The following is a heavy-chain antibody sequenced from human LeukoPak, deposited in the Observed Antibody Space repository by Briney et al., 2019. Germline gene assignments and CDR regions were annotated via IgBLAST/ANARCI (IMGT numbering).Heavy chain of an antibody. J-gene: IGHJ4*02. CDR3: ARFSRDFFGIDF. D-gene: IGHD3-10*01. CDR1: GFSLTGYE. Sequence: GGSLRLSCAVSGFSLTGYEMNWVRQAPGKGLEWMSYISRSSNLIYYADSLEGRLVVSRDNDQNSLFLQLNSLRAEDTAVYYCARFSRDFFGIDFWGQGTLGTVSS. V-gene: IGHV3-48*03. CDR2: ISRSSNLI.